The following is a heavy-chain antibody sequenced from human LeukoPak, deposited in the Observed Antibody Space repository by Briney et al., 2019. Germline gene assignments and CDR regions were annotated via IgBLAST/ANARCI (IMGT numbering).Heavy chain of an antibody. J-gene: IGHJ4*02. CDR2: IYGGGGVI. CDR1: GLTFSGYG. CDR3: AKDRVPDSGYDIDY. V-gene: IGHV3-23*03. D-gene: IGHD5-12*01. Sequence: AGGSLRLSCVASGLTFSGYGRYWVRQAPGKGLEWVAGIYGGGGVIKYANTVKGRFTISRDNSENILYLQMDSLRVEDTAIYYCAKDRVPDSGYDIDYWGQGTLVTVSS.